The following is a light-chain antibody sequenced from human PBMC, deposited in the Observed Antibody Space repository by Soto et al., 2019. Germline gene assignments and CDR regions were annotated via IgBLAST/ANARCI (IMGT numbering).Light chain of an antibody. CDR3: ATWDDSLSGYVV. J-gene: IGLJ2*01. CDR2: RNN. CDR1: SSNIGSNY. Sequence: QSVLTQPPSASGTPGQRVNISCSGSSSNIGSNYVYWYRQFPGTAPKLLIQRNNQRPSGVPARFSGSKSGTSAFLAISGLQSEDEADYYCATWDDSLSGYVVFGGGTKLTVL. V-gene: IGLV1-47*01.